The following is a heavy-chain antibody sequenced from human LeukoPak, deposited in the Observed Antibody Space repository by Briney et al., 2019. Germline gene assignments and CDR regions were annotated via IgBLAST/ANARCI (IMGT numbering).Heavy chain of an antibody. V-gene: IGHV3-48*03. CDR3: ARERVAVVFFDY. D-gene: IGHD6-19*01. CDR2: ISNSGRTI. CDR1: GFTFSSYE. Sequence: GGSLRLSCAASGFTFSSYEMDWVRQAPGKGLDWVSYISNSGRTIYYADSVKGRFTISRDNAKNSLYLQMNSLRAEDTAVYYCARERVAVVFFDYWRQGTLVTVSS. J-gene: IGHJ4*02.